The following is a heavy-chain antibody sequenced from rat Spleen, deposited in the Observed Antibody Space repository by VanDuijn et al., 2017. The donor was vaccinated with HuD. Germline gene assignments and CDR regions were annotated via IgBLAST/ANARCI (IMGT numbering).Heavy chain of an antibody. CDR3: TTEPGLGRYFDY. D-gene: IGHD5-1*01. CDR2: ISYDGSST. V-gene: IGHV5-20*01. J-gene: IGHJ2*01. CDR1: GFTFSNYD. Sequence: EVQLVESGGGLVQPGRSMKLSCAASGFTFSNYDMAWVRQAPTKGLEWVASISYDGSSTYYRDSVKGRFTISRDNAKSTLYLQMDSLRSEDTATYYCTTEPGLGRYFDYWGQGVMVTVSS.